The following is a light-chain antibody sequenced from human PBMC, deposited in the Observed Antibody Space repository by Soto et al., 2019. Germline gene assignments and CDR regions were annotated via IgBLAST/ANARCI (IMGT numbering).Light chain of an antibody. CDR2: AAS. V-gene: IGKV1-9*01. J-gene: IGKJ4*01. CDR3: QQVNGYPFT. Sequence: EIPLTQSPSSLSASVGDRVTMTCRASQGISTSLAWYQQKPGKAPKLLIFAASTLQSGVPSRFSGSGSGTEFTLTISSLQPEDFATYSCQQVNGYPFTFGGGTKVEL. CDR1: QGISTS.